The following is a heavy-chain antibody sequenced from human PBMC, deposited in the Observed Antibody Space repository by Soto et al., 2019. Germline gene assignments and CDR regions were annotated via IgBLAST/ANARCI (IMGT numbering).Heavy chain of an antibody. Sequence: GGSLRLSCAASGFTFSSYGMHWVRQAPGKGLEWVAVISYDGSNKYYADSVKGRFTISRDNSKNTLYLQMNSLRAEDTAVYYCAKGSREYSSSLDHFDYWGQGTLVTVSS. J-gene: IGHJ4*02. V-gene: IGHV3-30*18. CDR1: GFTFSSYG. D-gene: IGHD6-6*01. CDR2: ISYDGSNK. CDR3: AKGSREYSSSLDHFDY.